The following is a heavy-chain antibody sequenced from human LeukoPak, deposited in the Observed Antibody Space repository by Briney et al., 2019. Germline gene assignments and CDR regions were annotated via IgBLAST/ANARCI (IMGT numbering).Heavy chain of an antibody. Sequence: PGGSLRLSCAASGFTFSSYGMHWVRQAPGKGLEWVAVIWYDGSNRYYADSVKGRFTISRDNSKNTLYLQMNSLRAEDTAVYYCARDLTARVDYGMDVWGQGTTVTVSS. V-gene: IGHV3-33*01. CDR3: ARDLTARVDYGMDV. D-gene: IGHD5-18*01. CDR2: IWYDGSNR. CDR1: GFTFSSYG. J-gene: IGHJ6*02.